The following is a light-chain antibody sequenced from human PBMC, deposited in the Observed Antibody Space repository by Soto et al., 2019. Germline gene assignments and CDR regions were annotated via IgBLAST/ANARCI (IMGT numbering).Light chain of an antibody. CDR1: ASNLGGNP. CDR2: TNH. Sequence: QSVLTQPPSVSGTPGQKVSISCSGSASNLGGNPVNWYQHLPGAAPKLLIYTNHQRPSGVPDRFSGSKSGTSASLAISGLRSEDEADFCCAAWDDSLNAVVFGGGTKLTVL. V-gene: IGLV1-44*01. CDR3: AAWDDSLNAVV. J-gene: IGLJ2*01.